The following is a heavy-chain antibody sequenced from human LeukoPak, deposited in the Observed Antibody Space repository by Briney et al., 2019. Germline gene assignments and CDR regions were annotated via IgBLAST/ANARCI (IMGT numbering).Heavy chain of an antibody. V-gene: IGHV4-59*08. CDR3: ARLNNWGSEYYFDY. CDR2: IYYTGST. Sequence: SETLSPTCTVSGGSISSYYWSWIRQPPGKGLEWIGYIYYTGSTKYNPSLKSRVTISVDTSKNQFSVKLSSVTAADTSVYYCARLNNWGSEYYFDYWGQGTLVTVSS. CDR1: GGSISSYY. D-gene: IGHD7-27*01. J-gene: IGHJ4*02.